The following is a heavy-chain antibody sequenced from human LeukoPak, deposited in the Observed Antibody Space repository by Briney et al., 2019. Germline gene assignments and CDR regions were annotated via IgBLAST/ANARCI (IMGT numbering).Heavy chain of an antibody. CDR1: GFTFSSYA. V-gene: IGHV3-21*01. CDR3: ARVPPRYSSSWYEYFQH. J-gene: IGHJ1*01. CDR2: ISSSSSYI. D-gene: IGHD6-13*01. Sequence: GGSLRLSCAASGFTFSSYALSWVRQAPGKGLEWVSSISSSSSYIYYADSVKGRFTISRDNAKNSLYLQMDSLRAEDTAVYYCARVPPRYSSSWYEYFQHWGQGTLVTVSS.